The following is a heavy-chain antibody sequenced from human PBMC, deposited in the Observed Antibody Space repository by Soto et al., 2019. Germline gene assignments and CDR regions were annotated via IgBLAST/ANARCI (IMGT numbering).Heavy chain of an antibody. Sequence: SVKVSCKASGGTFSSYSISWVRQAPGQGLEWMGGIIPIFGTANYAQKFQGRVTITADESTSTAYMELSSLRSEDTAVYYCARAPYCGGDCYSAWFDPWGQGTLVTVSS. J-gene: IGHJ5*02. V-gene: IGHV1-69*13. CDR3: ARAPYCGGDCYSAWFDP. D-gene: IGHD2-21*02. CDR1: GGTFSSYS. CDR2: IIPIFGTA.